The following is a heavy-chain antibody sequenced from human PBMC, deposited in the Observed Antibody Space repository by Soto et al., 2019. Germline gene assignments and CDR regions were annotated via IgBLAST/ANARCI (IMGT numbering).Heavy chain of an antibody. CDR3: AKDRDSYGYVVALGYT. V-gene: IGHV1-46*01. CDR2: INPSGGST. CDR1: GYTFTSYY. J-gene: IGHJ5*02. Sequence: ASVKVSCKASGYTFTSYYMHWVRQAPGQGLEWMGIINPSGGSTSYAQKFQGRVTMTTDTSTSTASMELRSLRSDDTAVYYCAKDRDSYGYVVALGYTWGQGTLVTVSS. D-gene: IGHD5-18*01.